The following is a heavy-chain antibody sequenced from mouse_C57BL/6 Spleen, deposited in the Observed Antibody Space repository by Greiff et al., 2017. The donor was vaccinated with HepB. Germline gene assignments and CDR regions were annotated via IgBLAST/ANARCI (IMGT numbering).Heavy chain of an antibody. V-gene: IGHV5-4*03. CDR2: ISDGGSYT. D-gene: IGHD2-5*01. CDR1: GFTFSSYA. J-gene: IGHJ2*01. Sequence: EVNLVESGGGLVKPGGSLKLSCAASGFTFSSYAMSWVRQTPEKRLEWVATISDGGSYTYYPDNVKGRFTISRDNAKNNLYLQMSHLKSEDTAMYYCARGGYSKHYFDYWGQGTTLTVSS. CDR3: ARGGYSKHYFDY.